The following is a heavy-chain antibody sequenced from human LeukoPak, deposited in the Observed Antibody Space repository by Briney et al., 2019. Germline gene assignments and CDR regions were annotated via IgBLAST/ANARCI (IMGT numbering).Heavy chain of an antibody. Sequence: GSLRLSCAASGFTFSSYSMNWVRQAPGKGLEWVSSISSSSSYIYYADSVKGRFTISRDNAKNSLYLQMNSLRAEDTAVYYCARAPRYCSSTSCPVGYWGQGTLVTVSS. CDR3: ARAPRYCSSTSCPVGY. V-gene: IGHV3-21*01. D-gene: IGHD2-2*01. J-gene: IGHJ4*02. CDR2: ISSSSSYI. CDR1: GFTFSSYS.